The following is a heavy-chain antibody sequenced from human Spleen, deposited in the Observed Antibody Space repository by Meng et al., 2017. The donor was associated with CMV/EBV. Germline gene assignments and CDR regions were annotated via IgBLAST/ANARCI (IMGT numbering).Heavy chain of an antibody. CDR3: AREADYGDYVFAY. CDR1: GFTVSSNY. J-gene: IGHJ4*02. D-gene: IGHD4-17*01. Sequence: EVQLGESGGGLVQPGGSLSLYCAASGFTVSSNYMSWVRQAPGKGLEWVSVIYSGGSTYYADSVKGRFTISRDNSKNTLYLQMNSLRAEDTAVYYCAREADYGDYVFAYWGQGTLVTVSS. CDR2: IYSGGST. V-gene: IGHV3-66*01.